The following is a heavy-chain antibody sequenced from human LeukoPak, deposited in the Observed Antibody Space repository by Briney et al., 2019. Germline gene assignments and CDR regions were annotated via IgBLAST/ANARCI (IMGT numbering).Heavy chain of an antibody. Sequence: SDPLTLTCTVSGHSISSYYWSWIRQPPGKALEGIGYIYYSASTNYNPSLKSRVTISVATSKNQFSLKLSSVTAADTAVYYCASSVGARVSVYMDVWGKGTTVTVSS. CDR1: GHSISSYY. D-gene: IGHD1-26*01. V-gene: IGHV4-59*08. CDR2: IYYSAST. J-gene: IGHJ6*03. CDR3: ASSVGARVSVYMDV.